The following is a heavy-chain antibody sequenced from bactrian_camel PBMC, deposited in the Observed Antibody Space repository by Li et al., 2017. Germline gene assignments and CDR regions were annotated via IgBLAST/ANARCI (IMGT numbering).Heavy chain of an antibody. Sequence: VQLVESGGGLVQPGGSLRLSCVASGFFFNHSAMSWARQAPGKELEWVSGINNGGGSTYYADSVKGRFTISRDNAKNTLSLQMNSLKYEDAAVYYCAKPLSQPRHPFWVRAVTSDFANWGRGTQVTVS. J-gene: IGHJ4*01. CDR1: GFFFNHSA. CDR2: INNGGGST. V-gene: IGHV3S31*01. D-gene: IGHD3*01. CDR3: AKPLSQPRHPFWVRAVTSDFAN.